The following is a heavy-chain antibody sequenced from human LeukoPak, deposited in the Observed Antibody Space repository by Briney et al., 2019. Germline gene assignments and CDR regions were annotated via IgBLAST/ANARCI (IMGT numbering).Heavy chain of an antibody. CDR3: GRETDFGVVTN. Sequence: PGRSLRLSCTASRFTFSNYGMHWVRQAPGKGLEWVAIISYDGGNKYYADSVKGRFTISRDNSKNTLYLQMNSLRGEDTAVYYCGRETDFGVVTNWGQGTLVTVSS. CDR1: RFTFSNYG. J-gene: IGHJ4*02. D-gene: IGHD3-3*01. V-gene: IGHV3-30*03. CDR2: ISYDGGNK.